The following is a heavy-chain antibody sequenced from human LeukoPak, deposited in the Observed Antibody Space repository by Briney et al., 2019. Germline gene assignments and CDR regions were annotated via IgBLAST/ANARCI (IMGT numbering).Heavy chain of an antibody. CDR2: IIPILGIA. D-gene: IGHD4-17*01. CDR3: AKRVSDYGDYEGGMFDAFDI. Sequence: SVKVSCKASGGTFSSYAISWVRQAPGQGLEWMGRIIPILGIANYAQKFQGRVTITADKSTSTAYMELSSLRAEDTAVYYCAKRVSDYGDYEGGMFDAFDIRGQGTMVTVSS. J-gene: IGHJ3*02. V-gene: IGHV1-69*04. CDR1: GGTFSSYA.